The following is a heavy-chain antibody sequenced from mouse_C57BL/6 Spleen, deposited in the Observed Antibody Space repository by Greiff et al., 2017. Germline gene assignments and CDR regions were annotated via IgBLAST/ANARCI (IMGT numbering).Heavy chain of an antibody. V-gene: IGHV1-64*01. Sequence: QVQLQQPGAELVKPGASVKLSCKASGYTFTSYRMHWVKQRPGQGLEWIGMIHPNSGSTNYNEKFKSKATLTVDKSSSTAYMQLSSLTSEDSAVYYCARVKVYAMDYWGQGTSVTVSS. CDR2: IHPNSGST. CDR3: ARVKVYAMDY. CDR1: GYTFTSYR. J-gene: IGHJ4*01. D-gene: IGHD2-2*01.